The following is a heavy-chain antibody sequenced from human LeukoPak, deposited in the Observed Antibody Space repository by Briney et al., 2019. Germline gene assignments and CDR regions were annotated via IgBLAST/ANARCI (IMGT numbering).Heavy chain of an antibody. J-gene: IGHJ6*03. D-gene: IGHD2-2*01. V-gene: IGHV4-59*01. CDR2: IYYTGST. CDR3: ARFSAHQLRSGYYYYMDV. Sequence: PSETLSLTCTVSGGSIRSYYWSWVRQPPGKGLEYIGHIYYTGSTGYNPSLKSRVTMSLDTSKNQFSLKLSSVTAADTAVYSCARFSAHQLRSGYYYYMDVWGKGTTVTVSS. CDR1: GGSIRSYY.